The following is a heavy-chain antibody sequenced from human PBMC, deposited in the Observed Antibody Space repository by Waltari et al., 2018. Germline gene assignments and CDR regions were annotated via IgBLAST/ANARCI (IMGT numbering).Heavy chain of an antibody. D-gene: IGHD6-13*01. CDR1: GGSFRNYA. CDR2: MIPLCGKT. J-gene: IGHJ3*02. CDR3: ARGSYSSSWFNLKAFHI. V-gene: IGHV1-69*01. Sequence: QVQLLQSGAEVKKPGSSVKVSCKASGGSFRNYAINWVRQAPGQWLEWMGGMIPLCGKTNYAQKFQGRCTIAADESTTIAYMYLRSLRFEDTAVYYCARGSYSSSWFNLKAFHIWGQGTMVTVSS.